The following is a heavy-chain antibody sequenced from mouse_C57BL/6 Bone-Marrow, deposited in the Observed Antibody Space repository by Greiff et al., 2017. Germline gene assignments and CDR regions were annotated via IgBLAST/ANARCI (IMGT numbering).Heavy chain of an antibody. CDR2: LWSGGST. CDR3: ARVTTVVHFDY. J-gene: IGHJ2*01. CDR1: GFSLTSYG. V-gene: IGHV2-2*01. Sequence: QVQLQQSGPGLVQPSQSLSITCTVSGFSLTSYGVHWVRQSPGKGLEWLGVLWSGGSTDYNAAFISRLSISKDNSKSQVFFKMNSLQADDTAIYYCARVTTVVHFDYWGQGTTLTVSS. D-gene: IGHD1-1*01.